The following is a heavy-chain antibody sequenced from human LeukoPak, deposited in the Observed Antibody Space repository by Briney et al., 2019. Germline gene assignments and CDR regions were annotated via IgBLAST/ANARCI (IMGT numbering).Heavy chain of an antibody. Sequence: SQTLSLTCAVSGGSISSGGYSWSWIRQPPGKGLEWIGYIYHSGSTYYNPSLESRVTISVDRSKNQFSLKLSSVTAADTAVYYCARGPQWLVPTYWGQGTLVTVSS. V-gene: IGHV4-30-2*01. CDR2: IYHSGST. D-gene: IGHD6-19*01. CDR1: GGSISSGGYS. J-gene: IGHJ4*02. CDR3: ARGPQWLVPTY.